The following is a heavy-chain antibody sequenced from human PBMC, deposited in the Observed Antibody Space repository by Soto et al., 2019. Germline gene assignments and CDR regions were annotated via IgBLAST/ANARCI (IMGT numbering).Heavy chain of an antibody. CDR3: ARVGPFIVVVPAAILDYYYGMDV. Sequence: GSLRLSCAASGFTFSSYAMHWVRQAPGKGLEWVAVISYDGSNKYYADSVKGRFTISRDNSKNTLYLQMNSLRAEDTAVYYCARVGPFIVVVPAAILDYYYGMDVWGQGTTVTVSS. J-gene: IGHJ6*02. CDR2: ISYDGSNK. D-gene: IGHD2-2*01. V-gene: IGHV3-30-3*01. CDR1: GFTFSSYA.